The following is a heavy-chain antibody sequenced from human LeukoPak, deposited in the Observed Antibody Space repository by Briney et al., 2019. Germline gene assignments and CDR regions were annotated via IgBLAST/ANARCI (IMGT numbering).Heavy chain of an antibody. CDR1: GGSISSSNW. CDR2: IYHSGST. Sequence: SGTLSLTCAVSGGSISSSNWWSWVRQPPGKGLEWIGEIYHSGSTNYNPSLKSRVTISVDKSKNQFSLKLSSVTAADTAVYYCARDRGYCSSTSCPKNWFDPWGQGTLVTVSS. D-gene: IGHD2-2*01. V-gene: IGHV4-4*02. CDR3: ARDRGYCSSTSCPKNWFDP. J-gene: IGHJ5*02.